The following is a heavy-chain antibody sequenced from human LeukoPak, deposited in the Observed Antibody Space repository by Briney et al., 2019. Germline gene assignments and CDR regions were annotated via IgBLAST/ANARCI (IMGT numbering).Heavy chain of an antibody. V-gene: IGHV3-21*01. CDR1: GFTFSTFA. CDR3: ARENRYSSSRDFDY. CDR2: IFPSGGEI. Sequence: GGSLRLSCAASGFTFSTFAMIWVRQPPGKGLEWVSSIFPSGGEIHYADSVRGRFTISRDNAKNSLYLQMNSLRAEDTAVYYCARENRYSSSRDFDYWGQGTLVTVST. D-gene: IGHD6-13*01. J-gene: IGHJ4*02.